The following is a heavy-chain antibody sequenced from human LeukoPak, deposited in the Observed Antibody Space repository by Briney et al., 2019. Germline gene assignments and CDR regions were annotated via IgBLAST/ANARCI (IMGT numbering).Heavy chain of an antibody. CDR3: ARASARYSYGYTYWYFDL. CDR1: GFTFSSYD. D-gene: IGHD5-18*01. J-gene: IGHJ2*01. CDR2: IGTAGDT. Sequence: GGSLRLSCAASGFTFSSYDMHWVRQATGKGLEWVSAIGTAGDTYYPGSVKGRFTISRENAKNSLYLQMNSLRAGDTAVYYCARASARYSYGYTYWYFDLWGRGTLVTASS. V-gene: IGHV3-13*01.